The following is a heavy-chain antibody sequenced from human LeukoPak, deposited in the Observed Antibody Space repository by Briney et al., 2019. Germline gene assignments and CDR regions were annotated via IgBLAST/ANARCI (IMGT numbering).Heavy chain of an antibody. Sequence: GGPLRLSCAASGFSFRSYWMTWVRQAPGKGLEWVANIKQDGSAQYHVDSVKGRFTISRDNANNSLYLQMNSLRADDTAVYYCARWSNNIDYWGQGTLVTVPS. CDR2: IKQDGSAQ. CDR1: GFSFRSYW. D-gene: IGHD1/OR15-1a*01. CDR3: ARWSNNIDY. J-gene: IGHJ4*02. V-gene: IGHV3-7*04.